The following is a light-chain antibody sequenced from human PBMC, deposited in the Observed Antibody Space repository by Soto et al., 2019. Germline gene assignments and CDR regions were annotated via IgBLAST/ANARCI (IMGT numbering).Light chain of an antibody. CDR2: GAS. CDR1: QRVSSSY. Sequence: EIVLTQSPGTLSLSPGERATLSCRASQRVSSSYLAWYQQKPGQAPRLLIYGASSRATGIPDRFSGSGSGTHFTLTISSLEPEDFPVYYCQQYGSSPTTFGPGTKVDIK. V-gene: IGKV3-20*01. CDR3: QQYGSSPTT. J-gene: IGKJ3*01.